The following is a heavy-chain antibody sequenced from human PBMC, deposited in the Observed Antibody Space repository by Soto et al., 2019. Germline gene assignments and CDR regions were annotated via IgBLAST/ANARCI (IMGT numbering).Heavy chain of an antibody. CDR3: ARDVI. J-gene: IGHJ4*02. CDR2: IKEDGSEK. CDR1: VFTFSTFC. V-gene: IGHV3-7*05. Sequence: EVQFVESGVGLVQPGWSLRLSCAASVFTFSTFCMSWARQAPGKGLEWVAAIKEDGSEKHYVDSVRGRFTISRDNAKNSLYLPMNSLRADATAVYYCARDVIWCQGSLVSVSS.